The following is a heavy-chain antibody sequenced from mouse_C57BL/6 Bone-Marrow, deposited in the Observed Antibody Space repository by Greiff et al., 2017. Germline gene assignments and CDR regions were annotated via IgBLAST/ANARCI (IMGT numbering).Heavy chain of an antibody. CDR3: AIGDGYYVTFLFAY. V-gene: IGHV1-74*01. Sequence: QVQLQQPGAELVKPGASVKVSCKASGYTFTSYWMHWVKQRPGQGLEWIGRIHPSDSDTNYNQKFKGKATLTVDKSSSTAYMQLSSLTSEDSAVYDCAIGDGYYVTFLFAYWGQGTLVTVSA. CDR2: IHPSDSDT. J-gene: IGHJ3*01. D-gene: IGHD2-3*01. CDR1: GYTFTSYW.